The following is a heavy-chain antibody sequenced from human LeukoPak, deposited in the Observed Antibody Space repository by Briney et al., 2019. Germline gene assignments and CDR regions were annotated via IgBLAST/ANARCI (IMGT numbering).Heavy chain of an antibody. V-gene: IGHV3-30-3*01. D-gene: IGHD6-13*01. CDR1: GFTFSSYA. J-gene: IGHJ4*02. CDR2: ISYDGSNK. CDR3: ARGGVNYIAAAASDY. Sequence: GRSLRLSCAASGFTFSSYATHWVRQAPGKGLEWVAVISYDGSNKYYADSVKGRFTISRDNSKNTLYLQMNSLRAEDTAVYYCARGGVNYIAAAASDYWGQGTLVTVSS.